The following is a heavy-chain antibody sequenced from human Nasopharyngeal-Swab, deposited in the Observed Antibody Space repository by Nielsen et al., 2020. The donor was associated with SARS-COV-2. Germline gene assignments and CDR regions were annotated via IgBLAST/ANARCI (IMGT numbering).Heavy chain of an antibody. J-gene: IGHJ5*02. Sequence: SVKVSCKASGGTFSRYAISWVRQAPGQGLEWMGGIIPIFGTANYAQKFQGRVTITADESTSTAYMELSSLRSEDTAVYYCARGKEQDTAMAPNWFDPWGQGTLVTVSS. CDR3: ARGKEQDTAMAPNWFDP. V-gene: IGHV1-69*13. D-gene: IGHD5-18*01. CDR1: GGTFSRYA. CDR2: IIPIFGTA.